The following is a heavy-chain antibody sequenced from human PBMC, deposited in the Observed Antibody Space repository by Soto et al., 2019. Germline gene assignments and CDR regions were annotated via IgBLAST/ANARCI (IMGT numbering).Heavy chain of an antibody. CDR3: ARLKRPTGNTWGSFDI. D-gene: IGHD4-17*01. CDR2: ISYDGSNK. V-gene: IGHV3-30-3*01. CDR1: GFTFSSYA. Sequence: QVQLVESGGGVVQPGRSLRLSCAASGFTFSSYAMHWVRQAPGKGLEWVAVISYDGSNKYYADSVKGRFTISRDNSKNTLYLPMNSLGAEDTAVYYCARLKRPTGNTWGSFDIWGQGTMVTVPS. J-gene: IGHJ3*02.